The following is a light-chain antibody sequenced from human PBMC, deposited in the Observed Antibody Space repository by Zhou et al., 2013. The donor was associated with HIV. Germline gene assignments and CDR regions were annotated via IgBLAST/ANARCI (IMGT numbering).Light chain of an antibody. CDR2: VAS. CDR3: QQSYITRT. V-gene: IGKV1-39*01. Sequence: DIQMTQSPSSLSASLGDRVTIACQASQDISNYLNWYQQKPGKAPRLLIYVASSLFTGVPSRFSGSGFGTDFTLTITSLQAEDSATYYCQQSYITRTFGQGTKVEI. CDR1: QDISNY. J-gene: IGKJ1*01.